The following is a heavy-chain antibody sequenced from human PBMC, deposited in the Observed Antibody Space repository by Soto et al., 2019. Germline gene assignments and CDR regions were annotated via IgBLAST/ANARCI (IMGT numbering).Heavy chain of an antibody. D-gene: IGHD3-9*01. V-gene: IGHV1-2*02. CDR3: ARAGILTGPTESGMDV. CDR2: INPNSGGT. CDR1: GYTFTGYY. J-gene: IGHJ6*02. Sequence: ASVKVSCKASGYTFTGYYMHWVRQAPGQGLEWMGWINPNSGGTNYAQKFQGRVTMTRDTSISTAYMELSRLRSDDTAVYYCARAGILTGPTESGMDVWGQGTTVTVSS.